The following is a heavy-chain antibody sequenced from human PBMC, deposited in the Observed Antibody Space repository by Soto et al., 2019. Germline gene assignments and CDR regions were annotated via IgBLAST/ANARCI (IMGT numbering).Heavy chain of an antibody. CDR1: GFTFISYS. CDR3: AREVATIDY. V-gene: IGHV3-48*02. J-gene: IGHJ4*02. Sequence: EVQLVESGGGVGQPGWSLRLSCAAPGFTFISYSMNWVRQAPGRGLEWVSYISSSSSTIYYADSVKGRFTISRDNAKNSLYLQMNSLRDEDTAVDYCAREVATIDYWGQGTLVTVSS. D-gene: IGHD5-12*01. CDR2: ISSSSSTI.